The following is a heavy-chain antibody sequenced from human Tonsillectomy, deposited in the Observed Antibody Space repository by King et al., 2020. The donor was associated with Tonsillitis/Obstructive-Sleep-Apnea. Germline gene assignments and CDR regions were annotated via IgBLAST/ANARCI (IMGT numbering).Heavy chain of an antibody. CDR2: SRPYNGDT. J-gene: IGHJ1*01. Sequence: HVQLVESGAEVKKPGASVKVSCKASGYTFTNYDITWVRQAPGQGLEWMGWSRPYNGDTNYAQKLQGRVTMTSDTSTSTAYMELRSLRSDDTAVYYCARDYYDRSGYYHGYFQLWGQGTLVTVSS. D-gene: IGHD3-22*01. CDR3: ARDYYDRSGYYHGYFQL. V-gene: IGHV1-18*01. CDR1: GYTFTNYD.